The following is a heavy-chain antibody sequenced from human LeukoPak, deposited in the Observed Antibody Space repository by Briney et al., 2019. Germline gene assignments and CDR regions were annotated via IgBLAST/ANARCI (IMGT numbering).Heavy chain of an antibody. V-gene: IGHV5-51*01. D-gene: IGHD3-22*01. CDR3: ARQGPPPNYYDSSGYYSGEDY. J-gene: IGHJ4*02. Sequence: GESLKISCKGSGYSFTSYWIGWVRQMPGKGLEWMGIIYPGDSDTRYSPSFQGQVTISADKSISTAYLQWSSLKASDTAKYYCARQGPPPNYYDSSGYYSGEDYWGQGTLVTVSS. CDR2: IYPGDSDT. CDR1: GYSFTSYW.